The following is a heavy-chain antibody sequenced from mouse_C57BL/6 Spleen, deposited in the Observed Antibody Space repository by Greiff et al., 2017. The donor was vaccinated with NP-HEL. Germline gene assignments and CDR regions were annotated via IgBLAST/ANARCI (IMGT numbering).Heavy chain of an antibody. Sequence: QVQLQQPGAELVKPGASVKLSCKASGYTFTSYWMHWVKQRPGRGLEWIGRIDPNSGGTKYNEKFKSKATLTVDKPSSTAYMQLSSLISEDSAVYYCARGEDYGNYAAYWGQGTLVTVSA. CDR3: ARGEDYGNYAAY. J-gene: IGHJ3*01. D-gene: IGHD2-1*01. CDR1: GYTFTSYW. CDR2: IDPNSGGT. V-gene: IGHV1-72*01.